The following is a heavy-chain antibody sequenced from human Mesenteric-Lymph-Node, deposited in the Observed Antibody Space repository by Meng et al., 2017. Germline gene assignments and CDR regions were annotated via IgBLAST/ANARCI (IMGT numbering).Heavy chain of an antibody. CDR2: ISWNSVTI. J-gene: IGHJ4*02. Sequence: SLRLSCAASGFTFDDFGMHWVRQVPGKGLEWVADISWNSVTIGYADFVKGRFTISRDNAKNSLYLQMNSLRVEDTAFYYCAKDILGNSGVPDYWGQGTLVTVSS. CDR3: AKDILGNSGVPDY. CDR1: GFTFDDFG. V-gene: IGHV3-9*01. D-gene: IGHD3-3*02.